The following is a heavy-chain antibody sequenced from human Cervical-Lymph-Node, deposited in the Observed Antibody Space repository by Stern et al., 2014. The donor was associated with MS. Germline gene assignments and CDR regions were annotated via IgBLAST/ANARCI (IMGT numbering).Heavy chain of an antibody. CDR2: IYPGDSEP. CDR1: GYSFISYW. V-gene: IGHV5-51*03. D-gene: IGHD3-22*01. CDR3: ARPPGYYTWYFDL. Sequence: EVQLVQSAAEVKKPGESLKISCKGSGYSFISYWIAWVRQMPGKDLEWLGSIYPGDSEPRYSPSFQGQVTISVDKSVNTAYLQWSSLKASDTATYYCARPPGYYTWYFDLWGRGTLVTVSS. J-gene: IGHJ2*01.